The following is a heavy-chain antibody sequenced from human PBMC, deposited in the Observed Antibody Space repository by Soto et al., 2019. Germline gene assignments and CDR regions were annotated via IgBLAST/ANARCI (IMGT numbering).Heavy chain of an antibody. J-gene: IGHJ4*02. V-gene: IGHV1-24*01. D-gene: IGHD6-19*01. CDR3: ATTPYSSAYQFDF. CDR1: GYPLTEIS. CDR2: FHPEDGKT. Sequence: ASVKVSCTVSGYPLTEISMHWVRQAPGKGLEWLGGFHPEDGKTIYPQKFQGRVTMTEDTPTDTAYMELSSLRSEDTAFYYCATTPYSSAYQFDFWGQGTLVTVSS.